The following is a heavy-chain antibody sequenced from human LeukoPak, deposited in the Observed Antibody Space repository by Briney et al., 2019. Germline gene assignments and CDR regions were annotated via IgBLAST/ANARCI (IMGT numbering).Heavy chain of an antibody. Sequence: PSETLSLTCTVSGGSISSSSYYWGWIRQPPGKGLERIGSIYYSGSTYYNPSLKSRVTISVDTSKNQFSLKLSSVTAADTAVYYCARHRKIAAPLDYWGQGTLVTVSS. CDR3: ARHRKIAAPLDY. CDR2: IYYSGST. V-gene: IGHV4-39*01. J-gene: IGHJ4*02. D-gene: IGHD6-13*01. CDR1: GGSISSSSYY.